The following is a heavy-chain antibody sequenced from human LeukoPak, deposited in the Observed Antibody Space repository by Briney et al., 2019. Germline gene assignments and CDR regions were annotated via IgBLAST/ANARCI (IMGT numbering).Heavy chain of an antibody. CDR1: GFTFDDYA. J-gene: IGHJ4*02. CDR2: ILRNSGSI. D-gene: IGHD6-13*01. CDR3: VKDGGRDTAAAYY. V-gene: IGHV3-9*01. Sequence: GGSLRLSCAAAGFTFDDYAIHSVRQPPGNGLEWVSGILRNSGSIGYADSVKGRFTISRDNANNSLYLQMNSLRAEDTALYYCVKDGGRDTAAAYYWGQGTLVSVSS.